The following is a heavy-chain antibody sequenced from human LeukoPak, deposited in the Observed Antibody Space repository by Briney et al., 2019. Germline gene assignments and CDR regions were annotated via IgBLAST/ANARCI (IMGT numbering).Heavy chain of an antibody. D-gene: IGHD3-10*01. Sequence: SVKVSCKASGGTFSSYAISWVRQAPGQGLEWMGRIIPILGIANYAQKFQGRVTITADKSTSTAYMELSSLRSEDTAVYYCARVAGSGSYPLDYWGQGTLVTVSS. V-gene: IGHV1-69*04. CDR3: ARVAGSGSYPLDY. J-gene: IGHJ4*02. CDR1: GGTFSSYA. CDR2: IIPILGIA.